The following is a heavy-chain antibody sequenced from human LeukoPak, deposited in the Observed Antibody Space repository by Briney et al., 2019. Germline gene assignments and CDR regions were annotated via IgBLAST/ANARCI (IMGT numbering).Heavy chain of an antibody. CDR1: GASISTGGYY. CDR2: IYYTGSV. J-gene: IGHJ6*02. D-gene: IGHD3-10*01. CDR3: AREHTYYFGSQTSTLDV. Sequence: SETLSLTCTFSGASISTGGYYWTWIRQPPGEGLEWIGYIYYTGSVDYNPSLKSRLTISLDTSKNQFSLKLNSVTAADTAVYYCAREHTYYFGSQTSTLDVWDQGTAVTVSS. V-gene: IGHV4-31*03.